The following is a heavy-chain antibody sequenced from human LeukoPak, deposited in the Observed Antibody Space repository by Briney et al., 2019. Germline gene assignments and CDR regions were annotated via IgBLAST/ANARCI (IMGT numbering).Heavy chain of an antibody. Sequence: GGSLRLSCAASGFTFSTFGFNWVHQATGKGLEWVSSISHSSIYISYADSVKGRFTISRDNARNSLYLQMDSLRVEDTAVYYCARGYYYDSSVAYWGQGTLVTVSS. CDR3: ARGYYYDSSVAY. CDR2: ISHSSIYI. V-gene: IGHV3-21*01. D-gene: IGHD3-22*01. J-gene: IGHJ4*02. CDR1: GFTFSTFG.